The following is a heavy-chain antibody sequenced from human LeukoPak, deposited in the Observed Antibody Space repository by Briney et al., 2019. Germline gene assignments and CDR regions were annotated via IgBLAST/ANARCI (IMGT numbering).Heavy chain of an antibody. D-gene: IGHD3-10*01. CDR2: ISSSGSTI. CDR3: AREGFTMVRRVPSRYYYYYYGMDV. Sequence: GGSLRLSCAASGFTFSDYYLSWIRQAPGKGLEWVAYISSSGSTIYYADSVKGRFTISRDNAKNSLYLQMNSLRAEDTAVYYCAREGFTMVRRVPSRYYYYYYGMDVWGQGTTVTVSS. V-gene: IGHV3-11*01. J-gene: IGHJ6*02. CDR1: GFTFSDYY.